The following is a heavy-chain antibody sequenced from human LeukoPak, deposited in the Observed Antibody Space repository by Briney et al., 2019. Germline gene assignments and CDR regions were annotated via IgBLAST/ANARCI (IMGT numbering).Heavy chain of an antibody. CDR1: GFSFTSSW. CDR3: VRDLSPVSNRNVWYDALDI. Sequence: GGSRRLSCVASGFSFTSSWMTWVRQAPGKGLEWVANIAGDESQKRYMDSVKGRFTISRDNAKNSLYLQLNSRRAEDTAIYYCVRDLSPVSNRNVWYDALDIWGQGTMVTVSS. D-gene: IGHD1-1*01. V-gene: IGHV3-7*01. J-gene: IGHJ3*02. CDR2: IAGDESQK.